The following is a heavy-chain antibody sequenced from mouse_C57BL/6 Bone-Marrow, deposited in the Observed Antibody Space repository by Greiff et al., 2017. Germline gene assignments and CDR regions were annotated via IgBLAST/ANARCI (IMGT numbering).Heavy chain of an antibody. J-gene: IGHJ3*01. CDR1: GFSLTSYG. CDR3: AINDDYVAWFAY. CDR2: IWSGGST. Sequence: QVQLKESGPGLVQPSQSLSITCTVSGFSLTSYGVHWVCQSPGKGLEWLGVIWSGGSTDYNAAFISRLSISKDNSKSQVFFKMNSLQADDTAIYYWAINDDYVAWFAYWGQGTLVTVSA. V-gene: IGHV2-2*01. D-gene: IGHD2-4*01.